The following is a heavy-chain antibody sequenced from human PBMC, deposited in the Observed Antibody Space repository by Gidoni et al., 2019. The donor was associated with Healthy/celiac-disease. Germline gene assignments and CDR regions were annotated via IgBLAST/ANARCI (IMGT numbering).Heavy chain of an antibody. CDR3: AKDNQDYYLDY. V-gene: IGHV3-30*18. CDR1: GFTLSSYG. D-gene: IGHD2-2*01. CDR2: ISYDGSNK. J-gene: IGHJ4*02. Sequence: VPLVESVRGVVQPGRSLSLSCAASGFTLSSYGMHWVRQAPGKGLEWVAVISYDGSNKYYADSVKGRFTISRDNSKNTLYLQMNSLRAEDTAVYYCAKDNQDYYLDYWGQGTLVTVSS.